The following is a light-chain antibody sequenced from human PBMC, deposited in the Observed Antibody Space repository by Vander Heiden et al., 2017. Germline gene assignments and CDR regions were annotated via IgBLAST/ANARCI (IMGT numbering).Light chain of an antibody. CDR1: RSLLHSDGKTY. V-gene: IGKV2D-29*02. Sequence: DVVMTSTPLSLSVTLGQPASISCKSSRSLLHSDGKTYLYWYLQRPGQSPQLLISEVSNRYSGVPDRFSGSASGTDFTLKISRVEAEDVGVYYCRQSLQLPNTFGQGTKMEMK. CDR2: EVS. J-gene: IGKJ2*01. CDR3: RQSLQLPNT.